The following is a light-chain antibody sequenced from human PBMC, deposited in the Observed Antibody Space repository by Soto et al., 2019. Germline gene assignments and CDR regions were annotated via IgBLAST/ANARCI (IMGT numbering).Light chain of an antibody. V-gene: IGKV3-20*01. CDR3: QQYGSSPSWT. Sequence: EIVLTQPPGTLSLSPGERATLSCRASQSVSSTYLAWYQQKPGQAPRLLIFGASNRATGIPDRFSGSGSGTDFTLTISRLEPEDFAVYYCQQYGSSPSWTFGQGTKVDIK. CDR1: QSVSSTY. J-gene: IGKJ1*01. CDR2: GAS.